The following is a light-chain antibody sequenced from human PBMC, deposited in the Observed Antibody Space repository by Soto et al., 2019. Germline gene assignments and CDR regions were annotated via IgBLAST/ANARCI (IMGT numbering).Light chain of an antibody. CDR1: QSISSW. CDR2: DAS. J-gene: IGKJ1*01. V-gene: IGKV1-5*01. Sequence: DIPMTQSPSTLSASVGDRVTITCRASQSISSWLAWYQQKPGKAPKLLIYDASSLESGVPSRFSGSGSGTEFTLTISSLQPEDFATYYCQQYKGTFGQGTKVEIK. CDR3: QQYKGT.